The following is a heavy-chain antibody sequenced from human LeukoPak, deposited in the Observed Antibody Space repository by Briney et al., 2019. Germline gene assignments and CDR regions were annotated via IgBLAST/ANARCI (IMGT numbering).Heavy chain of an antibody. V-gene: IGHV3-23*01. CDR2: ISGSGGST. J-gene: IGHJ5*02. CDR3: ARAAVATRRGSWFDP. Sequence: PGGSLRLSCAASGFTFSSYAMTWVRQAPGKGLEWVSGISGSGGSTYYADSVKGRFTISRDNSKNTLYLQMNSLRAEDTAVYYCARAAVATRRGSWFDPWGQGTLVTVSS. CDR1: GFTFSSYA. D-gene: IGHD5-12*01.